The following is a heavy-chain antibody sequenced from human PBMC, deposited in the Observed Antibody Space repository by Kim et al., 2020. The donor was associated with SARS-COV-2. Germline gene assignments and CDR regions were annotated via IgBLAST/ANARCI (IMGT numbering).Heavy chain of an antibody. CDR3: ARDIVVVPAAMEMENW. J-gene: IGHJ5*01. CDR2: IYYSGST. Sequence: SETLSLTCTVSGGSISSSSYYWGWIRQPPGKGLEWIGSIYYSGSTYYNPSLKSRVTISVDTSKNQFSLKLSSVTAADTAVYYCARDIVVVPAAMEMENW. CDR1: GGSISSSSYY. D-gene: IGHD2-2*01. V-gene: IGHV4-39*07.